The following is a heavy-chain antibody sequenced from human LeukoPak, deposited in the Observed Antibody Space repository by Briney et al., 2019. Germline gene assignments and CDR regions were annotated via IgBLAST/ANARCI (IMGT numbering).Heavy chain of an antibody. CDR3: ASIEYSSSGGRYYYYMDV. V-gene: IGHV1-69*05. Sequence: ASVKVSCKASGGTFSSYAISWVRQAPGQGLEWMGRIIPIFGTTNYAQKFQGRVTITTDESTSTAYMELSSLRSEDTAVYYCASIEYSSSGGRYYYYMDVWGKGTTVTVSS. CDR1: GGTFSSYA. CDR2: IIPIFGTT. D-gene: IGHD6-6*01. J-gene: IGHJ6*03.